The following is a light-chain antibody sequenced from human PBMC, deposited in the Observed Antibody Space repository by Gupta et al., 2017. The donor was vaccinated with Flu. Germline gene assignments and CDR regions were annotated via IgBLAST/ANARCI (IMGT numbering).Light chain of an antibody. Sequence: PSSLSASVGDRVTITCRASQRVSNFLDWYQQKPGKAPKLLIYAASTVKGGVPSRFSGSGSGTDFTLTINRLQPEDFANYYCQQGDSTPQTFGRGTTVEIK. V-gene: IGKV1-39*01. CDR3: QQGDSTPQT. CDR2: AAS. CDR1: QRVSNF. J-gene: IGKJ4*02.